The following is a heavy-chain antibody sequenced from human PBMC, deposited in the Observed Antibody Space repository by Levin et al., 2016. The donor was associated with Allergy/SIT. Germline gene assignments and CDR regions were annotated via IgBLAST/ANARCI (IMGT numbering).Heavy chain of an antibody. Sequence: GGSLRLSCAVSGFIFSDHSMNWVRQAPGQGLEWLSYINRVESHIYYADSDSVRGRFTISKDTAKNSLYLQMNSLRVEDTAVYYCARDEGAGARLSGMDVWGQGTTVTVAS. CDR1: GFIFSDHS. CDR3: ARDEGAGARLSGMDV. J-gene: IGHJ6*02. CDR2: INRVESHI. V-gene: IGHV3-48*01. D-gene: IGHD6-6*01.